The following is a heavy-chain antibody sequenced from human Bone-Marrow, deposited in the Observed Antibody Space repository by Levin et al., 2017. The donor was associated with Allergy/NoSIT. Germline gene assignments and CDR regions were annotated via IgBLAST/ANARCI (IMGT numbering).Heavy chain of an antibody. CDR3: ARGVGYCGVDCFNSPDVDV. CDR2: IYHSGSS. J-gene: IGHJ6*02. D-gene: IGHD2-21*01. CDR1: GGSITSGNYS. Sequence: SETLSLTCAVSGGSITSGNYSWNWIRQTAGKGLEWIGYIYHSGSSYYNPSLASRVVISVDRSKNQFSLKLNSVTAADTAVYYCARGVGYCGVDCFNSPDVDVWGHGTTVTVSS. V-gene: IGHV4-30-2*01.